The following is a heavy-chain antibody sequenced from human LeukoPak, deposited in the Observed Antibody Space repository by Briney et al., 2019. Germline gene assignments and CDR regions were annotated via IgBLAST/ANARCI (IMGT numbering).Heavy chain of an antibody. Sequence: SQTLSLTCAISGDSVSSNSASWNWIRQSPSRGLEWQGRTYYRSKWYNDYAVSVKSRVTINPDTPKNHFSLQLNSVTPDDTAVYYCTRALVSGGRLTNAFDIWGQGTMVTVSS. CDR1: GDSVSSNSAS. D-gene: IGHD6-25*01. CDR2: TYYRSKWYN. CDR3: TRALVSGGRLTNAFDI. J-gene: IGHJ3*02. V-gene: IGHV6-1*01.